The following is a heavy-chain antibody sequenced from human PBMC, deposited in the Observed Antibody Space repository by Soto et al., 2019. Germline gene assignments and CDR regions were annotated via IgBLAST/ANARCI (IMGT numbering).Heavy chain of an antibody. Sequence: QLQLQESGPGLVKPSQTLSLTCAVSGGSISSGGYSWSWIRQPPGKGLEWIGYIYHSGSTYYNPSLKSRVTISVDTSKNQFSLKLSSVTAADTAVYYCARARVMRAVAFDYGGQGTLVTVSS. CDR2: IYHSGST. V-gene: IGHV4-30-2*01. J-gene: IGHJ4*02. CDR3: ARARVMRAVAFDY. D-gene: IGHD3-16*01. CDR1: GGSISSGGYS.